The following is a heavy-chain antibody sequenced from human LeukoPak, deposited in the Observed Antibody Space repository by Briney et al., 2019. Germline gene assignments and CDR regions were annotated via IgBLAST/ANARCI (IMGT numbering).Heavy chain of an antibody. V-gene: IGHV4-34*01. J-gene: IGHJ4*02. CDR1: GGSFSGYY. Sequence: PSETLSLTCAVYGGSFSGYYWSWIRQPPGKGLEWIGEINHSGSTNCNPSLKSRVTISVDTSKNQFSLKLSSVTAADTAVYYCARGRRGSSSWYGKNYFDYWGQGTLVTVSS. CDR2: INHSGST. D-gene: IGHD6-13*01. CDR3: ARGRRGSSSWYGKNYFDY.